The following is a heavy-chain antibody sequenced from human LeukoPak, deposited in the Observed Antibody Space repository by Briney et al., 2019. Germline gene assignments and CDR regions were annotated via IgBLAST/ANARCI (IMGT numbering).Heavy chain of an antibody. V-gene: IGHV3-23*01. J-gene: IGHJ4*02. CDR3: AKDTSIGRYCTNGVCSPFDY. CDR2: ISDTGATI. D-gene: IGHD2-8*01. CDR1: GFTFSSYA. Sequence: GGSLRLSCAGSGFTFSSYAMSWVRQAPGKGLEWVSAISDTGATIYDADSVKGRFTISRDNSRSTLYLQMNSLRAEDTALYYCAKDTSIGRYCTNGVCSPFDYWGQGTLVTVSS.